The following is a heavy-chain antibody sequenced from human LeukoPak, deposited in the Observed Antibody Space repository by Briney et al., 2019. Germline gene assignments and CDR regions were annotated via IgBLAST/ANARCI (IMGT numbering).Heavy chain of an antibody. V-gene: IGHV3-48*04. CDR1: GFTFSSYS. CDR3: ARDTLFDY. Sequence: GGSLRLSCAASGFTFSSYSMSWVRQAPGKGLEWVSYISSSSSTIYYADSVKGRFTISRDNAKNSLYLQMNSLRAEDTAVYYCARDTLFDYWGQGTLVTVPS. CDR2: ISSSSSTI. J-gene: IGHJ4*02.